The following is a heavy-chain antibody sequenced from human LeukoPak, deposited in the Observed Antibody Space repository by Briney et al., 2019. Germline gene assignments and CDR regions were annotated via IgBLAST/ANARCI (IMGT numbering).Heavy chain of an antibody. CDR1: GFTFSSYG. CDR2: ISDSGSST. D-gene: IGHD5-18*01. V-gene: IGHV3-23*01. J-gene: IGHJ4*02. CDR3: AKEYGYTYGEFDY. Sequence: GGSLRLSCAAFGFTFSSYGMSWVRQAPGKGLEWVSSISDSGSSTYYADSVKGRFTISRDNSKNTLYLQMNSLRAEDTAVYYCAKEYGYTYGEFDYWGQGTLVTVSS.